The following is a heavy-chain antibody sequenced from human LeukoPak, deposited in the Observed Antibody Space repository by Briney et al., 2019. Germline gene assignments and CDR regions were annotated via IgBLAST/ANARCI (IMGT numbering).Heavy chain of an antibody. Sequence: GGSLRLSCAASGFTFSSYAMSWVRQAPGKGLEWVSAITSSGAATYYADSVKGRFTISRDNSDNTLYLQMNSLRAEDTAVYYCAKDRPNYYGSNGHYYKLNGDCWGQGTLVTVSS. CDR2: ITSSGAAT. CDR3: AKDRPNYYGSNGHYYKLNGDC. D-gene: IGHD3-22*01. J-gene: IGHJ4*02. CDR1: GFTFSSYA. V-gene: IGHV3-23*01.